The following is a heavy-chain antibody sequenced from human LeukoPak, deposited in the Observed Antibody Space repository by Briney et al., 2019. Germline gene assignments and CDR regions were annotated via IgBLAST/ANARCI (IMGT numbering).Heavy chain of an antibody. CDR2: IIPIFGTA. CDR3: AREESSGWYKN. J-gene: IGHJ4*02. D-gene: IGHD6-19*01. V-gene: IGHV1-69*06. CDR1: GGTFSSYA. Sequence: ASVKVSCKASGGTFSSYAISWVRQAPGQGLEWMGGIIPIFGTANYAQKFQGRVAITADKSTSTAYMELSSLRSEDTAVYYCAREESSGWYKNWGQGTLVTVSS.